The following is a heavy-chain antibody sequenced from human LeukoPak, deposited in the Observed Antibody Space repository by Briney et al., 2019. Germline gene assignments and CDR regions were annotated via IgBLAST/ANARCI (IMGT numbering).Heavy chain of an antibody. J-gene: IGHJ3*02. D-gene: IGHD6-19*01. CDR2: IIPIFGTA. CDR3: ARKGVAVADRYAFDI. Sequence: ASVKVSCKASGGTFSSYAISWVRRAPGQGLEWMGGIIPIFGTANYAQKFQGRVTITADKSTSTAYMELSSLRSEDTAVYYCARKGVAVADRYAFDIWGQGTMVTVSS. CDR1: GGTFSSYA. V-gene: IGHV1-69*06.